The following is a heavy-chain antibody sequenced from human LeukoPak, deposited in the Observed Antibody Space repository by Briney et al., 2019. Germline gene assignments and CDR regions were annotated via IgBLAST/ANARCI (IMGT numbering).Heavy chain of an antibody. CDR2: IYYSGST. CDR3: ARTSGYDFWSGYYRSDY. J-gene: IGHJ4*02. D-gene: IGHD3-3*01. V-gene: IGHV4-30-4*08. Sequence: SETLSLTCTVSGGSISIGDYYWSWIRQPPGKGLEWIGYIYYSGSTYYNPSLKSRVTISVDTSKNQFSLKLSPVTAADTAVYYCARTSGYDFWSGYYRSDYWGQGTLVTLSS. CDR1: GGSISIGDYY.